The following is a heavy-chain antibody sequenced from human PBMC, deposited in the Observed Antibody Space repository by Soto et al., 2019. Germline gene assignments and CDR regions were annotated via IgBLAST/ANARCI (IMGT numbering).Heavy chain of an antibody. CDR2: IIPIFGTA. D-gene: IGHD5-12*01. CDR1: GGTFSSYA. CDR3: AVTRVATIIYGMDV. V-gene: IGHV1-69*13. Sequence: SVKFSCKASGGTFSSYAISWVRQAPGQGLEWMGGIIPIFGTAYYAQKFQGRVTITADESTSTAYMELSSLRSEDTAVYYCAVTRVATIIYGMDVWGQGTTVTVSS. J-gene: IGHJ6*02.